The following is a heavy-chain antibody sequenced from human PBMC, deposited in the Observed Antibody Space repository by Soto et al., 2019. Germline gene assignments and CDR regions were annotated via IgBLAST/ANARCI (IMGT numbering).Heavy chain of an antibody. V-gene: IGHV3-7*01. CDR1: GFTFSSYW. D-gene: IGHD5-12*01. Sequence: PGGSLRLSCAASGFTFSSYWMSWGRQAPGKGLEWVANIKQDGSEKYYVDSVKGRFTISRDNAKNSLYLQMNSLRAEDTAVYYCASLYSGYDDAFDIWGQGTMVTVS. CDR3: ASLYSGYDDAFDI. J-gene: IGHJ3*02. CDR2: IKQDGSEK.